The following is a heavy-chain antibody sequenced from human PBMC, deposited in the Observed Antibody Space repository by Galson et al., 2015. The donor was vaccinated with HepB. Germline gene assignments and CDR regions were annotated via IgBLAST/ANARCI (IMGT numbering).Heavy chain of an antibody. D-gene: IGHD3-22*01. CDR1: GYTLTELS. Sequence: SVKVSCKVSGYTLTELSMHWVRQAPGKGLEWMGGFDPEDGETIYAQKFQGRVAMTEDTSTDTAYMELSSLRSEDTAVYYCATNLYYDSSGYYPFDYWGQGTLVTASS. J-gene: IGHJ4*02. V-gene: IGHV1-24*01. CDR3: ATNLYYDSSGYYPFDY. CDR2: FDPEDGET.